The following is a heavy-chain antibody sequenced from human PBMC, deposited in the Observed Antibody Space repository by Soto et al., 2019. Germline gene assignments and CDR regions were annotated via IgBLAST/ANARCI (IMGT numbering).Heavy chain of an antibody. J-gene: IGHJ5*01. CDR2: VYYSGGA. CDR3: GRVVEGATRHTDFDS. D-gene: IGHD2-15*01. V-gene: IGHV4-39*01. Sequence: TSETLSLTCAVSGVSSHNSHSFWGWIRQPPGKGLEFIGSVYYSGGANYNPSLKSRVTVSIDTSNNQFSLRVNSVTAADTAVYYCGRVVEGATRHTDFDSRGQGILVTVSS. CDR1: GVSSHNSHSF.